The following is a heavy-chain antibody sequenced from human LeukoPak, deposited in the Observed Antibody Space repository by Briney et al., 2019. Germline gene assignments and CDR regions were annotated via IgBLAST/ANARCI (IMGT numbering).Heavy chain of an antibody. CDR3: ARASEWELFGEFDY. V-gene: IGHV3-33*08. CDR2: IWYDGSNK. J-gene: IGHJ4*02. CDR1: GFTFSSYA. Sequence: PGGSLRLSCAASGFTFSSYAMSWVRQAPGKGLEWVAVIWYDGSNKYYADSVKGRFTISRDNSKNTLYLQMNSLRAEDTAVYYCARASEWELFGEFDYWGQGTLVTVSS. D-gene: IGHD1-26*01.